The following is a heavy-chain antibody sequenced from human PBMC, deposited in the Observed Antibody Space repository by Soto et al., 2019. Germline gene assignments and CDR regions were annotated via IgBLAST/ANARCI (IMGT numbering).Heavy chain of an antibody. CDR2: INPSGGGT. D-gene: IGHD2-15*01. V-gene: IGHV1-46*03. J-gene: IGHJ5*02. CDR1: GYTFTSYY. CDR3: ARAGSDGSGGSCYSMLSWFDP. Sequence: QVQLVQSGAEVKKPGASVTVSCKASGYTFTSYYMHWVRQAPGQGREWMGIINPSGGGTSYAQKFQGRGTMTRDASTSTVYMELSSLGSEDTAVYYCARAGSDGSGGSCYSMLSWFDPWGQGTLVTVSS.